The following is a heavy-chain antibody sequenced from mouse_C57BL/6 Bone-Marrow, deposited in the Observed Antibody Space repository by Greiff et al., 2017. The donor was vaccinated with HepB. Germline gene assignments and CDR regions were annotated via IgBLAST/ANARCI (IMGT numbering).Heavy chain of an antibody. CDR3: ARWDGNFYWYFDV. CDR1: GYTFTSYW. D-gene: IGHD2-1*01. V-gene: IGHV1-50*01. CDR2: IDPSDSYT. J-gene: IGHJ1*03. Sequence: QVQLKQPGAELVKPGASVKLSCKASGYTFTSYWMQWVKQRPGQGLEWIGEIDPSDSYTNYNQKFKGKATLTVDTSSSTAYMQLSSLTSEDSAVYYCARWDGNFYWYFDVWGTGTTVTVSS.